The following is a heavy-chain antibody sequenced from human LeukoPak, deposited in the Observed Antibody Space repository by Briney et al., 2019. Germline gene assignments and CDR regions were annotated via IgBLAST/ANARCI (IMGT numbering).Heavy chain of an antibody. Sequence: GGSLRLSCAASGFTVSSNYMSWVRQAPGKGLEWVANIKKDGSEKYYVDSVKGRFTISRDNAKSSLYLEMHSLRVEDTAVYYCARAWTDYWSLIRFFDLWGRGTLVTVSS. CDR1: GFTVSSNY. J-gene: IGHJ2*01. D-gene: IGHD1-1*01. CDR2: IKKDGSEK. CDR3: ARAWTDYWSLIRFFDL. V-gene: IGHV3-7*01.